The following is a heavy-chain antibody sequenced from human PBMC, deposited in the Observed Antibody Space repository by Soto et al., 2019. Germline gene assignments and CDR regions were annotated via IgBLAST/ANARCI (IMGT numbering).Heavy chain of an antibody. CDR2: ISGSGGST. CDR1: GFTFPDHA. V-gene: IGHV3-23*01. Sequence: GGSLRLSCSASGFTFPDHAVSWFRQAPGKGLEWVSAISGSGGSTYYADSVKGRFTISRGNSKNTLYLQMNSLRAEDTAVYYCAKSGDSSGYYSYFQHWGQGTLVTVSS. D-gene: IGHD3-22*01. J-gene: IGHJ1*01. CDR3: AKSGDSSGYYSYFQH.